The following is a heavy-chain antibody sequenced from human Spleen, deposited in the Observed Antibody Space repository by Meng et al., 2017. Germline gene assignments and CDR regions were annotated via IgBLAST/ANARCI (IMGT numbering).Heavy chain of an antibody. CDR1: GFTFSSYA. Sequence: GGSLRLSCAASGFTFSSYAMSWVRQAPGKGLEWVSAISGSGGSTYYADSVKGRFTISRDNSKNTLHLQMNSLRAEDTAVYYCAKDADYYDNSGYYHFFEYWGQGTLVTVSS. J-gene: IGHJ4*02. CDR2: ISGSGGST. D-gene: IGHD3-22*01. V-gene: IGHV3-23*01. CDR3: AKDADYYDNSGYYHFFEY.